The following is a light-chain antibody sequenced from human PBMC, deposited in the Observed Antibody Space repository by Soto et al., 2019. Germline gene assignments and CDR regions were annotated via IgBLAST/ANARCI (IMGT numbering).Light chain of an antibody. J-gene: IGKJ1*01. CDR3: QQYDNLPPTWT. V-gene: IGKV1-33*01. Sequence: DIQMTQSPSSLSASVGNRVTITCQASQDIATYLNWYQQKPGKAPNLLIYDAPNLETGVPSRFSGGGSGTHFTFTISNLQPEDIATYYCQQYDNLPPTWTFGQGTKVEIE. CDR1: QDIATY. CDR2: DAP.